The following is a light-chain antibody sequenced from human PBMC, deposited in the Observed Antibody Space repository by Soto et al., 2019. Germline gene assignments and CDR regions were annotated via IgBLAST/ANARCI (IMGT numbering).Light chain of an antibody. CDR1: SSDVGGYKY. CDR3: SSYAGSNIDYV. CDR2: EVS. V-gene: IGLV2-8*01. J-gene: IGLJ1*01. Sequence: QSALTQPPSASGSPGQSVTISCTGTSSDVGGYKYVSWYQQHPGKVPKLIIYEVSKRPSGVPDRFSGSKSGNTASLTVSGLQAEDEADYYCSSYAGSNIDYVFGTGTQLTVL.